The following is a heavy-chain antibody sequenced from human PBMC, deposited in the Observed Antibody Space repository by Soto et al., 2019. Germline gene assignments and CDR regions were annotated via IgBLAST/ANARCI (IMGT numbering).Heavy chain of an antibody. CDR2: ISGSGGST. V-gene: IGHV3-23*01. CDR3: AGYSSSWYLGLFDY. D-gene: IGHD6-13*01. Sequence: PGGSLRLSCAASGFTFSSYAMSWVRQAPGKGLEWVSAISGSGGSTYYADSVKGRFTISRDNSKNTLYLQMNSLRAEDTAVYYCAGYSSSWYLGLFDYWGQGTLVTVSS. J-gene: IGHJ4*02. CDR1: GFTFSSYA.